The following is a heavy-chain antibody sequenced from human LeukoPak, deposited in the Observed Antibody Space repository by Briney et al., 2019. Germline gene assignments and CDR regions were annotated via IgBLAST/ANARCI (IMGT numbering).Heavy chain of an antibody. CDR3: ASSLAAAGRYFDY. D-gene: IGHD6-13*01. J-gene: IGHJ4*02. V-gene: IGHV4-61*02. CDR1: GGSISSGSYY. Sequence: SETLSLTCTVSGGSISSGSYYWSWIRQPAGKGLEWIGRIYTSGSTNYNPSLKSRVTISVDTSKNQFSLKLSSVTAADTAVYYCASSLAAAGRYFDYWGQGTLVTVSS. CDR2: IYTSGST.